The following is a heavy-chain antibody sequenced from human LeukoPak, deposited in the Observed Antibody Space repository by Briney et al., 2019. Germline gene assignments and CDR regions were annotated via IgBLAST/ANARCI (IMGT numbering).Heavy chain of an antibody. CDR2: ISGSGGST. Sequence: PGGSLRLSCAASGFTFSTYAMSWVRQAPGKGLEWVSVISGSGGSTYYADSVKGRFTISRDNSKNTFYLQMSSLRAEDTAVYHCAKDAHPLVRGVIPSFDYWGQGTLVTVSS. V-gene: IGHV3-23*01. CDR1: GFTFSTYA. D-gene: IGHD3-10*01. J-gene: IGHJ4*02. CDR3: AKDAHPLVRGVIPSFDY.